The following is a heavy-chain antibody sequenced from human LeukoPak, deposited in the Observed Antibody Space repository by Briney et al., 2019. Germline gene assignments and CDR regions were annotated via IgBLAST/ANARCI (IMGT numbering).Heavy chain of an antibody. D-gene: IGHD3-10*01. CDR2: IGTAGDT. V-gene: IGHV3-13*01. CDR1: GFTFSSYD. Sequence: GGSLRLSCAASGFTFSSYDMHWVRQATGKGLEWVSAIGTAGDTYYPGSVKGRFTISRENAKNSLYLQMNSLRAGDTAVYYCARDSPPITMVRGDPWGQGTLVTVSS. J-gene: IGHJ5*02. CDR3: ARDSPPITMVRGDP.